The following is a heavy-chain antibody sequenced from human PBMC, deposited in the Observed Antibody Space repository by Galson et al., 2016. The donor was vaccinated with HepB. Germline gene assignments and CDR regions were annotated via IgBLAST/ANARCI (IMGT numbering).Heavy chain of an antibody. CDR1: GFSFSSYG. J-gene: IGHJ6*02. CDR2: ISYDGSNK. V-gene: IGHV3-30*18. D-gene: IGHD3-3*01. CDR3: AKEGGAGYDFWSAYQPPYYYGMDV. Sequence: SLRLSCAASGFSFSSYGMHWVRQAPGKGLEWVAVISYDGSNKYYADSVKGRFTISRDNSKNTMYLQMNSLRAEDTAVYYCAKEGGAGYDFWSAYQPPYYYGMDVWGQGTTVTVSS.